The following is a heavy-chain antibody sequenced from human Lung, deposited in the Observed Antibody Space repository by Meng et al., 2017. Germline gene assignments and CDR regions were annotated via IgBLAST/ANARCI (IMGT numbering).Heavy chain of an antibody. CDR2: IKSNTDGGTT. V-gene: IGHV3-15*01. J-gene: IGHJ4*02. D-gene: IGHD3-9*01. CDR1: GFYFSNAW. CDR3: TWDDKAVSDY. Sequence: EVGLVESGGDLVKPGGSLRLSCAATGFYFSNAWMSWVRQAPGKGLEWVGRIKSNTDGGTTEYAAPVTGRFTISRDDSKSTLNLHLSGLRTDDTGVYYCTWDDKAVSDYWGQGTLVTVSS.